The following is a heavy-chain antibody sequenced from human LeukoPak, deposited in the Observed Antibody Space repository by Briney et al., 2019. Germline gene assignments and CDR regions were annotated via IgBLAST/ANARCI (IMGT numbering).Heavy chain of an antibody. CDR3: AKGGYSSSWCLDY. CDR1: GFTFSNYA. CDR2: ISASGGST. D-gene: IGHD6-13*01. V-gene: IGHV3-23*01. Sequence: PGGSLRLSCAASGFTFSNYAMSWVRQAPGKGLEWVSVISASGGSTYYADSVKGRFTISRDNSKNTMDLQMNSLRAEDTAVYYCAKGGYSSSWCLDYWGQGTLVTVSS. J-gene: IGHJ4*02.